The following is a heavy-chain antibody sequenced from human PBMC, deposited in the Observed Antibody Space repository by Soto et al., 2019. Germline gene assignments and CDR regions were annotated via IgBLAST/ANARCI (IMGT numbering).Heavy chain of an antibody. CDR1: GGSISSGGYY. Sequence: PSETLSLTCTVSGGSISSGGYYWSWIRQHPGKGLEWIGYIYYSGSTYYNPSLKSRVTISVDTSKNQFSLKLSSVTAVDTAVYYCARLYSGYDSAFDSWGQGALVTVSS. V-gene: IGHV4-31*03. CDR3: ARLYSGYDSAFDS. J-gene: IGHJ4*02. D-gene: IGHD5-12*01. CDR2: IYYSGST.